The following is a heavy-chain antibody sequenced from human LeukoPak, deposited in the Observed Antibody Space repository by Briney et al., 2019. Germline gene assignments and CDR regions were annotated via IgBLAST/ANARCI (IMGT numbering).Heavy chain of an antibody. J-gene: IGHJ4*02. CDR1: GFTFRSYW. CDR2: INTDGSNT. D-gene: IGHD1-26*01. Sequence: PGGSLRLSCAASGFTFRSYWMHWVRHAPGKGLVWISRINTDGSNTDYADSVKGRFTVSRDDAQNTLYLHMSSLRAEDTAVYYCARLSGNYQNYFDFRSQGTLVTVSS. V-gene: IGHV3-74*01. CDR3: ARLSGNYQNYFDF.